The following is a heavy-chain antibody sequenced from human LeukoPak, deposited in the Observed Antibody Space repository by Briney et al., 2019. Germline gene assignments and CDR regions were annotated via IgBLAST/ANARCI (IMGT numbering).Heavy chain of an antibody. V-gene: IGHV1-69*13. CDR1: GGTLSSYA. J-gene: IGHJ4*02. D-gene: IGHD4-17*01. CDR2: IIPIFGTA. CDR3: ARDRAYGDLDPFDY. Sequence: SVKVSCKASGGTLSSYAISWVRQAPGQGLEWMGGIIPIFGTANYAQKFQGRVTITADESTSTAYMELSSLRSEDTAVYYCARDRAYGDLDPFDYWGEGTLVTVSS.